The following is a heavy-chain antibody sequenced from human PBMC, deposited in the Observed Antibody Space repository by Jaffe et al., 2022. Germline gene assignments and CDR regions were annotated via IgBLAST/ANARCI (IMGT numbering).Heavy chain of an antibody. V-gene: IGHV3-30*03. CDR2: ISYDGSYK. CDR1: GFTFNTYG. D-gene: IGHD2-15*01. Sequence: QVQLVESGGGVVQPGRSLRLSCAASGFTFNTYGMHWVRQAPGKGLEWVTTISYDGSYKYSADSVKGRFTTSRDNSKNTLYLQMNSLRAEDTALYYCARDLGCAGASCKCFDYWGQGALVTVSS. J-gene: IGHJ4*02. CDR3: ARDLGCAGASCKCFDY.